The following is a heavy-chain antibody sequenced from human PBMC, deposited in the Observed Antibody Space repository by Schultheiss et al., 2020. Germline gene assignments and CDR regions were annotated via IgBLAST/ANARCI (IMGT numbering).Heavy chain of an antibody. CDR3: ASTERYCSGGSCYSGYYYYGMDV. V-gene: IGHV4-59*12. CDR2: IYYSGST. J-gene: IGHJ6*04. D-gene: IGHD2-15*01. CDR1: GGSFSGYY. Sequence: SETLSLTCAVYGGSFSGYYWRWIRQPPGKGLEWIGYIYYSGSTNYNPSLKSRVTISVDTSKNQFSLKLSSVTAADTAVYYCASTERYCSGGSCYSGYYYYGMDVWGKGTTVTVSS.